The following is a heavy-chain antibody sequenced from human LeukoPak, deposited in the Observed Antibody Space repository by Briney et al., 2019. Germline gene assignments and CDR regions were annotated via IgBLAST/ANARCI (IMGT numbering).Heavy chain of an antibody. Sequence: PGGSLRLSCAASGFTVSSNYMSWVRQAPGKGLEWVSVIYSGGSTYYADSVKGRFTISRDNSKNTLYLQMNSLRAEDTAVYYCARGGYGSGFWAFDIWGQGTMVTVSS. D-gene: IGHD3-10*01. CDR1: GFTVSSNY. V-gene: IGHV3-53*01. CDR2: IYSGGST. CDR3: ARGGYGSGFWAFDI. J-gene: IGHJ3*02.